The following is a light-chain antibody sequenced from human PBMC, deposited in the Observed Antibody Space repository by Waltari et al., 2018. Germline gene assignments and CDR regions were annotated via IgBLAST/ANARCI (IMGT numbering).Light chain of an antibody. V-gene: IGKV3-20*01. CDR1: QSVGSTF. CDR3: QQYGRAPWT. CDR2: GAS. J-gene: IGKJ1*01. Sequence: IVLTQSPGTLSLSPGETATLSCRATQSVGSTFLAWHQQKPGQAPRLLIYGASTRATGTPDRFRGSGSGTDFTLTITRLEPEDFAVYYCQQYGRAPWTLGQGTKVEIK.